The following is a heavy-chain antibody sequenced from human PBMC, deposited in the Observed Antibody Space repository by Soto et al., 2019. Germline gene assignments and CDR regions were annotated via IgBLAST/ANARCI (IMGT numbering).Heavy chain of an antibody. CDR3: ARDCSGGSCYPGMDV. CDR1: GFNFNSYT. J-gene: IGHJ6*02. Sequence: LRLSCAASGFNFNSYTINWVRQAPGKRLEWLSSIGSSGYIFSTDSVRGRFTISRDNAKNSVYLQINSLRAEDTAVYFCARDCSGGSCYPGMDVWGQGTTVTVSS. CDR2: IGSSGYI. V-gene: IGHV3-21*03. D-gene: IGHD2-15*01.